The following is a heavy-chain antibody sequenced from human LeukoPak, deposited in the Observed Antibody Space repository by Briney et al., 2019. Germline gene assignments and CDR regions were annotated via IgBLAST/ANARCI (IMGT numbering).Heavy chain of an antibody. Sequence: SETLSLTCTVSGGSISSYFWTWIRQPPGKGLEWIGYGYFRGSTNYNPSLKSRVTISVDSSKNQFSLKLSSVTAADTAVYYCARHRRFSGIHFWFDPWGQGTLVTVSS. CDR3: ARHRRFSGIHFWFDP. D-gene: IGHD3-16*02. CDR2: GYFRGST. J-gene: IGHJ5*02. CDR1: GGSISSYF. V-gene: IGHV4-59*01.